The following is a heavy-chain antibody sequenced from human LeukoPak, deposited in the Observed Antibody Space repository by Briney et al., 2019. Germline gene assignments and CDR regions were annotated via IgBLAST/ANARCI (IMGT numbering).Heavy chain of an antibody. Sequence: GGSLRLSCAASGFTFSSYWMHWVRQAPGKGLVWVSRIKSDGSTNYADSVKGRFTISRDNAKNTLSLQMDSLRAEDTGVYYCARAPSEIGGYYPEYFRHWGQGALVTVSS. CDR2: IKSDGST. CDR1: GFTFSSYW. J-gene: IGHJ1*01. V-gene: IGHV3-74*01. CDR3: ARAPSEIGGYYPEYFRH. D-gene: IGHD3-22*01.